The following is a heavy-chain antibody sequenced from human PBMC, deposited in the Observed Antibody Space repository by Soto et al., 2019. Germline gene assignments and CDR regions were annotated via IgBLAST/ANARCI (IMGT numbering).Heavy chain of an antibody. Sequence: GGSLRLSCAASGFTFSSYAMSWVRQAPGKGLEWVSAISGSGGSTYYADSVKGRFTISRDNSKNTLYLQMNSLRAEDTAVYYCAKDGDVAAAGTDYFDYWGPGTLVTVSS. D-gene: IGHD6-13*01. CDR2: ISGSGGST. CDR3: AKDGDVAAAGTDYFDY. J-gene: IGHJ4*02. V-gene: IGHV3-23*01. CDR1: GFTFSSYA.